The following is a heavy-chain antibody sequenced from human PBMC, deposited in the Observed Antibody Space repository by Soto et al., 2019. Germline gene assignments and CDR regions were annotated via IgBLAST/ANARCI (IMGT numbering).Heavy chain of an antibody. Sequence: PGGSLRLSCAASGFTFSSYAMXRVRQAPGKGLEWVSAISGSGGSTYYADSVKGRFTISRDNSKNTLYLQMNSVRAEDTAVYYCARNGGAAACDSWGQGTLVTVSS. CDR3: ARNGGAAACDS. J-gene: IGHJ4*02. CDR2: ISGSGGST. V-gene: IGHV3-23*01. D-gene: IGHD6-13*01. CDR1: GFTFSSYA.